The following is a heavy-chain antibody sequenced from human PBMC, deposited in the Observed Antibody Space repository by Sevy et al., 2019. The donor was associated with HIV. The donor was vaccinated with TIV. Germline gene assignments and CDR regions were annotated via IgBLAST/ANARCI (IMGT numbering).Heavy chain of an antibody. CDR3: ARDREAAGKKYYYYGMDV. J-gene: IGHJ6*02. CDR2: INPSGVSA. D-gene: IGHD6-13*01. CDR1: GYTFTSNY. V-gene: IGHV1-46*01. Sequence: ASVKVSCKASGYTFTSNYMHWVRQAPGQGLEWMGIINPSGVSASYAQKFQGRVTVTRDTSTSTVYMELSSLRSEDTAVYYCARDREAAGKKYYYYGMDVWGQGTTVTVSS.